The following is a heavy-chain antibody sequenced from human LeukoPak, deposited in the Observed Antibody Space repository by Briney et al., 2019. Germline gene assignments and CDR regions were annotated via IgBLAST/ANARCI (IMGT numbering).Heavy chain of an antibody. V-gene: IGHV1-18*01. Sequence: ASVKVSCKASGYTFTGYGISWVRQAPGQGLEWMGWTSAYKGNTNYAQKLQGRVTMTTDTSTSTAYMELRSLRAEDTAVYYCAREGFSRGYYQYYYMDVWGKGTTVTVSS. CDR2: TSAYKGNT. CDR3: AREGFSRGYYQYYYMDV. J-gene: IGHJ6*03. CDR1: GYTFTGYG. D-gene: IGHD6-13*01.